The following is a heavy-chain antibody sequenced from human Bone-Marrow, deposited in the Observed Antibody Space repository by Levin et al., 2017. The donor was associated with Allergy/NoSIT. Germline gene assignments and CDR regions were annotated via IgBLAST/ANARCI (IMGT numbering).Heavy chain of an antibody. CDR1: GGTFSTFG. J-gene: IGHJ6*02. CDR3: ARDGKDYDFWSGSRDAMDV. Sequence: PGESLKISCKASGGTFSTFGISWVRQAPGQGLEWMGGVIPFFDRTNYAQKFQARVTINADKSTSTVYMELTNLRSEDTAVYYCARDGKDYDFWSGSRDAMDVWGQGTTVTVSS. CDR2: VIPFFDRT. D-gene: IGHD3-3*01. V-gene: IGHV1-69*06.